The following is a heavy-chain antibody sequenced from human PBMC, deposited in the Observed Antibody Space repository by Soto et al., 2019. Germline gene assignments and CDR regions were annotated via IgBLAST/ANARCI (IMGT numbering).Heavy chain of an antibody. CDR3: XXXXXXXDY. Sequence: QVQLVQSGAEVKKPGSSVKVSCKASGGTFSSYTISWVRQAPGQGLEWMGRIIPILGIANYAQKFQGRVTITADKSTSTAYMELSSLRXXXXXXXXXXXXXXXXDYWGQGTLVTVSS. CDR2: IIPILGIA. V-gene: IGHV1-69*02. CDR1: GGTFSSYT. J-gene: IGHJ4*02.